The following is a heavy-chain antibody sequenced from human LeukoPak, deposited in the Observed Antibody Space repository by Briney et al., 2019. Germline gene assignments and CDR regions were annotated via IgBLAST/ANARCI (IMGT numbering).Heavy chain of an antibody. CDR2: ISGSGGST. V-gene: IGHV3-23*01. CDR3: ARDRPDLVGATFPRDPALDY. J-gene: IGHJ4*02. CDR1: GFTFSSYG. D-gene: IGHD1-26*01. Sequence: GGSLRLSSAASGFTFSSYGMSWVRQAPGKWPEWVSAISGSGGSTYYADSVKGRFTISRDNSKNTLYLQMNSLRAEDTAVYYCARDRPDLVGATFPRDPALDYWGQGTLVTVSS.